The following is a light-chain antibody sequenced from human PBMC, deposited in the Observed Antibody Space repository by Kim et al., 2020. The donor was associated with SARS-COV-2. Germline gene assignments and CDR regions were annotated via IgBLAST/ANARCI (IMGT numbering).Light chain of an antibody. CDR3: QQYNNWPRT. CDR2: GAS. V-gene: IGKV3-15*01. J-gene: IGKJ1*01. CDR1: QSVSNN. Sequence: EIVMTQSPATLSMSPGERATLSCRASQSVSNNLAWYQQKPGQAPRLLIYGASTRATGIPGRFSGSGSGTEFTLTISSLQSEDFAVYYCQQYNNWPRTFGQGTKVDIK.